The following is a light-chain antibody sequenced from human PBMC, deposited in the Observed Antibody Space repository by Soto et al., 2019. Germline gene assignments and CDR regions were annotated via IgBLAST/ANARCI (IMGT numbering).Light chain of an antibody. CDR1: QSVGSY. Sequence: EIVLTQSPATLSLSPGERATLSCRASQSVGSYLAWYQQKPGQAPRLLIYDAFNRATGIPASFSGSGSGTDFPLTISRLEPADFAVYYCQQRSDWPPVTFGGGTKVEIK. J-gene: IGKJ4*01. CDR3: QQRSDWPPVT. CDR2: DAF. V-gene: IGKV3-11*01.